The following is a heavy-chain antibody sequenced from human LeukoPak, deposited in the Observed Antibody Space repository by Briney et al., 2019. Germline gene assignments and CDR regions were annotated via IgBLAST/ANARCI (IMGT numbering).Heavy chain of an antibody. Sequence: ASVKVSRKASGYTFTGYYMHWVRQAPGQGLEWMGWINPNSGGTNYAQKFQGRVTMTRDTSISTAYMELSRLRSDDTAVYYCARDTVTTPYYYYGMDVWGQGTTVTVSS. J-gene: IGHJ6*02. CDR3: ARDTVTTPYYYYGMDV. V-gene: IGHV1-2*02. D-gene: IGHD4-11*01. CDR2: INPNSGGT. CDR1: GYTFTGYY.